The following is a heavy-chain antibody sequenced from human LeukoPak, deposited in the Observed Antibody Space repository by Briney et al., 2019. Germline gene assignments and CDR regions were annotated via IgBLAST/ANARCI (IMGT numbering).Heavy chain of an antibody. V-gene: IGHV1-2*02. J-gene: IGHJ5*02. D-gene: IGHD3-22*01. CDR3: ARGDLHYDSSGYLFDP. Sequence: ASVKVSCKASGYTFTGYYMHWVRQAPGQGLEWMGWINPNSGGTNFAQRFQGRVTMTRDTSISTAYMELSRLTSDDTAVYYCARGDLHYDSSGYLFDPWGQGTLVTVSS. CDR2: INPNSGGT. CDR1: GYTFTGYY.